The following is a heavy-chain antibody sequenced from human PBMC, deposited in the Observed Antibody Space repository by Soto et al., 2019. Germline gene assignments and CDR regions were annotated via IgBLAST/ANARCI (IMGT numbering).Heavy chain of an antibody. CDR1: GFTFSQYG. Sequence: EVQLVESGGGLVLPGGSLRLSCAASGFTFSQYGLNWVRQAPGKGLEWVSFISSSSTTHYADSVRGRFSISRDNAKNSMYLQMNSLRADDTAMYYCAREVGHIDYWGQRTLVTVSS. CDR2: ISSSSTT. J-gene: IGHJ4*02. V-gene: IGHV3-48*01. D-gene: IGHD1-26*01. CDR3: AREVGHIDY.